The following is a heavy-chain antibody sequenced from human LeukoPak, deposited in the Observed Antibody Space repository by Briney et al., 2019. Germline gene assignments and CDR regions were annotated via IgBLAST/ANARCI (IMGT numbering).Heavy chain of an antibody. Sequence: GGSLRLSCTASGFSFNSYAMDWVRQAPGKGLEWVASIIGPGGDTYHAGSVRGRFTISRDNSKNTLYLQMSHLRVEDTALYYCAKAAAERCASIKCYPFDSWGQGTLVAVSS. CDR3: AKAAAERCASIKCYPFDS. CDR1: GFSFNSYA. CDR2: IIGPGGDT. V-gene: IGHV3-23*01. J-gene: IGHJ4*02. D-gene: IGHD1-1*01.